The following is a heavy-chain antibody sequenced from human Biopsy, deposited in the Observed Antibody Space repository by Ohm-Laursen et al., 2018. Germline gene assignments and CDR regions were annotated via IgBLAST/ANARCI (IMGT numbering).Heavy chain of an antibody. V-gene: IGHV4-59*11. J-gene: IGHJ1*01. Sequence: SETLSLTCTVSGGSFTGHYWSWIRQPQGKGLEWIGHISYTGYTSYNASLKSRVTISVDTSRNHFSLRLSSLTAADTAVYYCARGSNEYGGLYFPHWGQGTLVTVSS. CDR2: ISYTGYT. CDR1: GGSFTGHY. CDR3: ARGSNEYGGLYFPH. D-gene: IGHD4-23*01.